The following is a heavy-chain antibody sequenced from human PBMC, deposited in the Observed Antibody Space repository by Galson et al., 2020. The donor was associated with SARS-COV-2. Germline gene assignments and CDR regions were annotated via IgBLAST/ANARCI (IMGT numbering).Heavy chain of an antibody. J-gene: IGHJ4*02. D-gene: IGHD1-26*01. CDR1: GFTFSSYA. CDR3: ARPYSGSYRGGYDY. CDR2: ISYDGSNK. Sequence: GESLKISCAASGFTFSSYAMHWVRQAPGKGLEWVAVISYDGSNKYYADSVKGRFTISRDNSKNTLYLQMNSLRAEDTAVYYCARPYSGSYRGGYDYWGQGTLVTVSS. V-gene: IGHV3-30-3*01.